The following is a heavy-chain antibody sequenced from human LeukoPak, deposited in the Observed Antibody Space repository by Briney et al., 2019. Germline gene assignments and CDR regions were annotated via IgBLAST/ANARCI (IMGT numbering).Heavy chain of an antibody. CDR2: IYHSGST. CDR3: ARVWRYSGSYSRRIDYFDY. Sequence: SETLSLTCTVSGYSIRSGYYWGWIRQPPGKGLEWIGSIYHSGSTYYNPSLKSRVTISVHTSKNQFSLKLSSVTAADTAVYYCARVWRYSGSYSRRIDYFDYWGQGTLVTVSS. CDR1: GYSIRSGYY. D-gene: IGHD1-26*01. V-gene: IGHV4-38-2*02. J-gene: IGHJ4*02.